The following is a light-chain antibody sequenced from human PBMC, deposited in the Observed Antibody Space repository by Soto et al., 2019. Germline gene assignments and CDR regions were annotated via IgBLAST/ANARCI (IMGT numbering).Light chain of an antibody. CDR3: QQYGSTPWT. V-gene: IGKV3D-20*01. Sequence: VVLTRFPGTLSLSPGETATLSCGASQSVSNNFLGWYQQKPGLPPRLLIYDASSRANGIPERFSGRGSGTQFTLTISRLEPEDFAVYYCQQYGSTPWTFGRGTKVDIK. CDR1: QSVSNNF. J-gene: IGKJ1*01. CDR2: DAS.